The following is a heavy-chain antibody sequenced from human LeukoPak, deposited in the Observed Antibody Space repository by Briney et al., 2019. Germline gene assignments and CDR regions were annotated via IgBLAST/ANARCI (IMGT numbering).Heavy chain of an antibody. CDR1: GFTFGDYA. Sequence: GGSLRLSCTASGFTFGDYAMSWVRQAPGKGLEWVGFIRSKAYGGTTEYAASVKGRFTISRDDSKSIAYLQMNSLKTEDTAVYYCTRGGDYYYDSSGYHDYWGQGTLVTVSS. V-gene: IGHV3-49*04. D-gene: IGHD3-22*01. CDR2: IRSKAYGGTT. J-gene: IGHJ4*02. CDR3: TRGGDYYYDSSGYHDY.